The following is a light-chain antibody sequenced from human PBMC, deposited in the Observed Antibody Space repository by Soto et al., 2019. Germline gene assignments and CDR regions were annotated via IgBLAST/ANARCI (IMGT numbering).Light chain of an antibody. V-gene: IGKV1-39*01. CDR2: AAS. CDR1: QSISSY. J-gene: IGKJ5*01. Sequence: DSQMRQSPSSLSASVGDRVTITCRASQSISSYLNWYQQKPGKAPKLLIYAASSLQSGVPSRFSGSGSGTDFTLTISSLQPEDFATYYCQQSYSTPITFGQGTRLEIK. CDR3: QQSYSTPIT.